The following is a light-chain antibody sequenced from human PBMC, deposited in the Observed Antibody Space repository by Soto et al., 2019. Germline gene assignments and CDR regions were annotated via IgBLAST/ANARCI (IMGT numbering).Light chain of an antibody. V-gene: IGLV2-14*01. CDR1: SSDVGFYNY. CDR2: EVD. CDR3: QSYDGNTLWV. Sequence: QSALTQPASVSGSPGQSITISCTGTSSDVGFYNYVSWYQQQHPGKAPKLMIYEVDNRPSGVSIRFSGSKSGNTASLTISGLLAEDEADYYCQSYDGNTLWVFGGGTKLTVL. J-gene: IGLJ3*02.